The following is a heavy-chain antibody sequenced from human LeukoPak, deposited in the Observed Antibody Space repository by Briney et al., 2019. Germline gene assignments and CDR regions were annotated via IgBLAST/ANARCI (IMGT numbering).Heavy chain of an antibody. CDR3: ARDRRDYYDSSGYFYFDY. Sequence: PGGSLRLSSAPSGFTVSSNYMSWVRQAPGKGLEWVSVIYSGGSTYYADSVKGRFTIARDNSKNTLYLQMNSLRAEDTAVYYCARDRRDYYDSSGYFYFDYWGQGTLVTVSS. J-gene: IGHJ4*02. V-gene: IGHV3-66*01. CDR2: IYSGGST. D-gene: IGHD3-22*01. CDR1: GFTVSSNY.